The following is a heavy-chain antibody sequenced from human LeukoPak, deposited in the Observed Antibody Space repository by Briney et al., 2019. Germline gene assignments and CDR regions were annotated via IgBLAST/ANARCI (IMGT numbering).Heavy chain of an antibody. CDR2: INPSGGST. Sequence: ASVKVSCKASGYTFTSYYMHWVRQAPGQGLEWMGIINPSGGSTSYAQKFQGRVTMTRDTSTSTAYMELSRLRSDDTAVYYCAGGYQLLDTDYWGQGTLVTVSS. CDR1: GYTFTSYY. V-gene: IGHV1-46*01. CDR3: AGGYQLLDTDY. J-gene: IGHJ4*02. D-gene: IGHD2-2*01.